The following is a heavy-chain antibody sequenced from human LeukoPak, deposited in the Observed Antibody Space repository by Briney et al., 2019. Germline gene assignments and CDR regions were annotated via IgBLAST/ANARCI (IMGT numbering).Heavy chain of an antibody. J-gene: IGHJ3*02. CDR2: ISTTSTYI. CDR1: GFTFSSHS. V-gene: IGHV3-21*01. D-gene: IGHD3/OR15-3a*01. CDR3: TRDQCCWTSCRHDGFDI. Sequence: GGSLRLSCAASGFTFSSHSMNWVRQAPGKGLEWVSSISTTSTYIYHAESVKGRFTISRDNTKDSLYLQMNSLRAEDTAIYYCTRDQCCWTSCRHDGFDIWGQGTIVTVSS.